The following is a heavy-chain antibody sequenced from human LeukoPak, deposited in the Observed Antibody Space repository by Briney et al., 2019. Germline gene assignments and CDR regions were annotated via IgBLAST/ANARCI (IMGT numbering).Heavy chain of an antibody. Sequence: GRSLRLSCAASGLTFSSYAMHWVRQAPGKGLEWVAVISYDGSNKYNADSVKGRFTISRDNSKNTLYLQMNSLRAEDTAVYYCARDLGYCSSTSCYPGQPYYYYGMDVWGQATTVTVSS. V-gene: IGHV3-30*04. D-gene: IGHD2-2*01. CDR3: ARDLGYCSSTSCYPGQPYYYYGMDV. CDR2: ISYDGSNK. CDR1: GLTFSSYA. J-gene: IGHJ6*02.